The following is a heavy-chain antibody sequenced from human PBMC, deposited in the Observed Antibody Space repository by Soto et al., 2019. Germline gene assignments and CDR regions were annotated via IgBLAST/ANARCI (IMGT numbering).Heavy chain of an antibody. V-gene: IGHV3-74*01. J-gene: IGHJ4*02. CDR3: AESSTERGLSY. Sequence: EVQLVESGGGLVQPGGSLRLSCAASGFPFSTYWMHWVRQDPGKGLVWVSRINDDGSSRRYADSVKGRFTISRDNAKNTLYLQMNSRRAEDTAMYYCAESSTERGLSYWGQGTLVTVSS. D-gene: IGHD3-16*02. CDR2: INDDGSSR. CDR1: GFPFSTYW.